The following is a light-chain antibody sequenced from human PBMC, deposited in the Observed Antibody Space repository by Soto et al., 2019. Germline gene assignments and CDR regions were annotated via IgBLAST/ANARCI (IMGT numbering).Light chain of an antibody. CDR1: SSDVGGYNF. J-gene: IGLJ2*01. V-gene: IGLV2-11*01. Sequence: QSVLTQPRSVSGSPGQSVTISCTGTSSDVGGYNFVSWYQHHPGKAPKVLIYDVSKRPSGVPDRFSGSKSGNTASLTISALQAEDEADYHCCSYAGTYTYVVFGGGTKVTVL. CDR2: DVS. CDR3: CSYAGTYTYVV.